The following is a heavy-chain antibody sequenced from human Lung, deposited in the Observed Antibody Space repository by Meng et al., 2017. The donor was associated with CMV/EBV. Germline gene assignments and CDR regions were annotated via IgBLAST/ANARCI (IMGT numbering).Heavy chain of an antibody. D-gene: IGHD3-9*01. CDR2: ISYGGGKE. CDR1: GFTFSSYG. Sequence: GGSLRLXCAASGFTFSSYGVHWVRQAPGEGLEWVAFISYGGGKEYYADSVKGRFTISRDNSKNMLFLQMDSLRPDDTAVYYCARELYYDILTGPRAFDVLRQGXMVTVSS. V-gene: IGHV3-30-3*01. J-gene: IGHJ3*01. CDR3: ARELYYDILTGPRAFDV.